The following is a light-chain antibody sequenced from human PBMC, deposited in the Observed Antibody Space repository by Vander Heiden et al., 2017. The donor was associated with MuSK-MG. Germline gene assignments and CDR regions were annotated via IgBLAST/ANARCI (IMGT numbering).Light chain of an antibody. Sequence: DTVSTPSPGTLSLSPGERATLSCRASQTVDSSSLAWYQQKPGQAPRLLIHATSTRTSGIPARFRGSGSGTDFTLTIGRLEPEDFAVYYCQQSGNSPLTFGGGTRVEIK. CDR3: QQSGNSPLT. CDR2: ATS. V-gene: IGKV3-20*01. J-gene: IGKJ4*01. CDR1: QTVDSSS.